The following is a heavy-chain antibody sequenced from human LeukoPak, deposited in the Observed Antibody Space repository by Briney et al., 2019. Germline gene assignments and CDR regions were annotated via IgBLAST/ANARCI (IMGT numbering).Heavy chain of an antibody. CDR3: ARIVAARGVNWFDP. D-gene: IGHD6-6*01. J-gene: IGHJ5*02. Sequence: SETLSLTCAVYGGSFSGYYWSWIRQPPGKGLEWIGEINHSGSTNYNPSLKSRVTISVDTSKNQFSLKLSSVTAEDTAVYYCARIVAARGVNWFDPWGQGTLVTVSS. CDR2: INHSGST. V-gene: IGHV4-34*01. CDR1: GGSFSGYY.